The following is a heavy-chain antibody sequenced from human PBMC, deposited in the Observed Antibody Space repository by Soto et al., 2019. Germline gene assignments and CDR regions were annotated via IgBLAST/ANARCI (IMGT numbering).Heavy chain of an antibody. CDR1: GYTFTSFG. J-gene: IGHJ4*02. V-gene: IGHV1-18*01. CDR2: ISAYNGNT. Sequence: QVPLVQSGAEVKKPGASVKVSCKASGYTFTSFGISWVRQAPGQGLEWMGWISAYNGNTNYAQKLQGRVTMTTDTSTSTAYMELRSLRSDDTAVYYCARGVSTPDCSGGSCYGYWGQGTLVTVSS. D-gene: IGHD2-15*01. CDR3: ARGVSTPDCSGGSCYGY.